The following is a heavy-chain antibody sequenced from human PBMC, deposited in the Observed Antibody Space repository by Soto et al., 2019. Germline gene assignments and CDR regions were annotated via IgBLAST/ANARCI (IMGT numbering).Heavy chain of an antibody. J-gene: IGHJ5*02. CDR1: GGSFSGYY. Sequence: QVQLQQWGAGLLKPSETLSLTCAVYGGSFSGYYWSWIRQPPGKGLEWIGEINHSGSTNYNPSLKSRVTISVDTSKNQFSLKLSSVTAADTAVYYCARWRSGSYYNWVDPWGQGTLVTVSS. D-gene: IGHD1-26*01. V-gene: IGHV4-34*01. CDR2: INHSGST. CDR3: ARWRSGSYYNWVDP.